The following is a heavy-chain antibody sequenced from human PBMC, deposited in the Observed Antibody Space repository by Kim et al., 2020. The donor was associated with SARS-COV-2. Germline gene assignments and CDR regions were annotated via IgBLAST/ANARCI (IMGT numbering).Heavy chain of an antibody. CDR1: GFTFSSYG. CDR2: IWYDGSNK. D-gene: IGHD4-4*01. V-gene: IGHV3-33*06. CDR3: AKGYTWDYSNYYYYYGMDV. J-gene: IGHJ6*02. Sequence: GGSLRHSCAASGFTFSSYGMHWVRQAPGKGLEWVAVIWYDGSNKYSADSVKGRFTISRDNSKNTLYLQMNSLRAEDTAVYYCAKGYTWDYSNYYYYYGMDVWGQGTTVTVSS.